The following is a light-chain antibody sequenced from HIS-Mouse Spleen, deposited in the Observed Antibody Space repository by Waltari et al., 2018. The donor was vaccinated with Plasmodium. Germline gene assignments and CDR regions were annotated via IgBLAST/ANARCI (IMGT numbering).Light chain of an antibody. Sequence: QSALTQPASLSGSPGQSITISCTGTSSDVGCYNLVSWYQQHPGKAPKLMIYEGSKRPSGVSNRFSGSKSGNTASLTISGLQAEDEADYYCCSYAGSRMVFGGGTKLTVL. CDR3: CSYAGSRMV. CDR2: EGS. CDR1: SSDVGCYNL. J-gene: IGLJ2*01. V-gene: IGLV2-23*01.